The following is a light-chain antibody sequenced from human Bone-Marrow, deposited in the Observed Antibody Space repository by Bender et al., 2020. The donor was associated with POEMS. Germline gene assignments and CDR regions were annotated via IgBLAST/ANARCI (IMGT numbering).Light chain of an antibody. CDR2: DVS. CDR3: SSYTGSITLV. V-gene: IGLV2-14*03. J-gene: IGLJ1*01. CDR1: SSDVGGFNS. Sequence: QSALTQPASVSGSPGQSITISCTGTSSDVGGFNSVSWYQHHPGNAPKLIIYDVSNRPSGVSNRFSGSKSGNTASLTISGLQADDEADYYCSSYTGSITLVFGTGTKVTVL.